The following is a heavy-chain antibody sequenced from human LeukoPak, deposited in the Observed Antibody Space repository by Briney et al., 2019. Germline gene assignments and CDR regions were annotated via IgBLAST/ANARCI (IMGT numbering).Heavy chain of an antibody. CDR1: GGSFSGYY. V-gene: IGHV4-34*01. CDR3: ASREGY. Sequence: SETLSLTCAVYGGSFSGYYWNWIRQPPGKGLEWIGVISPSGSTNYNLSLKSRVTISVDTSKNQFSLKLSSVTAADTAVYYCASREGYWGQGTLVTVSS. CDR2: ISPSGST. J-gene: IGHJ4*02. D-gene: IGHD1-26*01.